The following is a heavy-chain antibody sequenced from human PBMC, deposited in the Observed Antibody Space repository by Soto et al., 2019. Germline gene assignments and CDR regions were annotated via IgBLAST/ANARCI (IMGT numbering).Heavy chain of an antibody. J-gene: IGHJ4*02. CDR3: ARDSRGGAARRPTFYY. CDR1: GFTFSSFE. Sequence: GSLRLSCVGSGFTFSSFEMNWVRQTPGKGLEWLSYIGRSGETIYYADSVKGRFTISRDNAKSSLFLQMNGLRDEDTGIYYCARDSRGGAARRPTFYYWGRGTRVTVSS. D-gene: IGHD6-6*01. CDR2: IGRSGETI. V-gene: IGHV3-48*03.